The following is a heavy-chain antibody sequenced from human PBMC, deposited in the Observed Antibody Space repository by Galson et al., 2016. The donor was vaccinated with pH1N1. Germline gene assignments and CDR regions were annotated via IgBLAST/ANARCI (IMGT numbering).Heavy chain of an antibody. J-gene: IGHJ4*02. CDR3: ARLRWEFLRGPDIDIFYFDY. D-gene: IGHD1-26*01. CDR2: ISHSGST. CDR1: GYSISSGYH. V-gene: IGHV4-38-2*01. Sequence: ETLSLTCAVSGYSISSGYHWGWIRQPPGKGLEWIGSISHSGSTYYNPSLKSRVTISLDTSKNYFSLNLNSVTAADTAVYYCARLRWEFLRGPDIDIFYFDYWGQGTLVTVSS.